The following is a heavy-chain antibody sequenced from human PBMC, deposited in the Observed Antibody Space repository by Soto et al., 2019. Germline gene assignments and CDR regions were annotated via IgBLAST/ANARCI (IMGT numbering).Heavy chain of an antibody. V-gene: IGHV4-59*01. J-gene: IGHJ4*02. CDR3: ARGDYYDSSGYFDY. CDR2: IYYSGST. Sequence: SETLSLTCTVSGGSISSYYWSWIRQPPGKGLEWIGYIYYSGSTNYNPSLKSRVTISVDTSKNQFSLKLSSVTAADTAVYYCARGDYYDSSGYFDYWGQGTLVTVSS. D-gene: IGHD3-22*01. CDR1: GGSISSYY.